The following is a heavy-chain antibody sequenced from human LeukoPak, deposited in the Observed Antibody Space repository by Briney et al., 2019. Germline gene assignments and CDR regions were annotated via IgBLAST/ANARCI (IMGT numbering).Heavy chain of an antibody. CDR3: ITPLPYSAQ. J-gene: IGHJ4*02. V-gene: IGHV3-15*01. CDR1: GFTFSNAW. D-gene: IGHD2-21*01. Sequence: GGSLRLSCAASGFTFSNAWMSWVRQAPGKGLEWVGRIKSKTDGETTEYAAPVKGRFSISRDDSKNMLYLQMNSLKTEDTAVYYCITPLPYSAQGGQGNLVTVSS. CDR2: IKSKTDGETT.